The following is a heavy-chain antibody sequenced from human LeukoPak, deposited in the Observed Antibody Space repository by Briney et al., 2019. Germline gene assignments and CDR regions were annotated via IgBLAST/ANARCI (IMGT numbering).Heavy chain of an antibody. D-gene: IGHD3-22*01. J-gene: IGHJ4*02. CDR1: GYTLTELS. V-gene: IGHV1-24*01. CDR2: FDPEDGET. CDR3: ATGGKYYYDSSGYDY. Sequence: ASVKVSCKVSGYTLTELSMHWVRQAPGKGLEWMGGFDPEDGETIYAQKFQGRVTMTEDTSTDTAYMELSSLRSEDTAVYYCATGGKYYYDSSGYDYWGREPWSPSPQ.